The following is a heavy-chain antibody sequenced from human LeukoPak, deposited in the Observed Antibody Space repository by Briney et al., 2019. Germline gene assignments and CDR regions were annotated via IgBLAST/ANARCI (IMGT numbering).Heavy chain of an antibody. V-gene: IGHV4-31*11. CDR1: GGSFSGYY. D-gene: IGHD2-15*01. CDR2: IYYSGST. CDR3: AGGVVVVAATPYYFDY. Sequence: SETLSLTCAVYGGSFSGYYWSWIRQHPGKGLEWIGYIYYSGSTYYNPSLKSRVTISVDTSKNQFSLKLSSVTAADTAVYYCAGGVVVVAATPYYFDYWGQGTLVTVSS. J-gene: IGHJ4*02.